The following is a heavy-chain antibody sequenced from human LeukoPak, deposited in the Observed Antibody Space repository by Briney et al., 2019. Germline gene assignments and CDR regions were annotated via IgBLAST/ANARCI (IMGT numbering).Heavy chain of an antibody. CDR2: IIPIFGTA. CDR1: GGTFSSYA. CDR3: ARSLYYYGSGSYYYNWFDP. D-gene: IGHD3-10*01. V-gene: IGHV1-69*13. Sequence: SVKVSCKASGGTFSSYAISWVRQAPGQGLEWVGGIIPIFGTANYAQKFQGRVTITADESTSTAYMELSSLRSEDTAVYYCARSLYYYGSGSYYYNWFDPWGQGTLVTVSS. J-gene: IGHJ5*02.